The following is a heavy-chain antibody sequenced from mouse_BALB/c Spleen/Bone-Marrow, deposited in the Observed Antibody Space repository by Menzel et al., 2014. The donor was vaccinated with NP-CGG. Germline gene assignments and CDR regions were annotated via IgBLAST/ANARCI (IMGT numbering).Heavy chain of an antibody. V-gene: IGHV5-6-4*01. Sequence: EVQGVESGGGLVKPGGSLKLSCAASEFTFSSYTMSWVRQTPEKRLEWVATISSGGSYTYYPDSVKGRFTISRDNAKNTLYLQMSSLKSEDTAMYYCTREDTNWDFDYWGQGTTLTVSS. CDR2: ISSGGSYT. CDR3: TREDTNWDFDY. D-gene: IGHD4-1*01. J-gene: IGHJ2*01. CDR1: EFTFSSYT.